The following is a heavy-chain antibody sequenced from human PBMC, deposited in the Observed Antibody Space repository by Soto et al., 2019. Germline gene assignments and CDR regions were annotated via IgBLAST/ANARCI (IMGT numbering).Heavy chain of an antibody. CDR1: GFTFSSYG. V-gene: IGHV3-33*01. Sequence: QVQLVESGGGVVQPGRSLRLSCAASGFTFSSYGMHWVRQAPGKGLEWVAVIWYDGSNKYYADSVKGRFTISRDNSKNTLYLQMNSLRAEDTAVYYCARDSGDSSSWFIDYWGQGTLVTVSS. CDR3: ARDSGDSSSWFIDY. CDR2: IWYDGSNK. J-gene: IGHJ4*02. D-gene: IGHD6-13*01.